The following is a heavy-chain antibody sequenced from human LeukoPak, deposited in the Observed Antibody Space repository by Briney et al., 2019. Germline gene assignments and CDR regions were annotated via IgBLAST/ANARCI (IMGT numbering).Heavy chain of an antibody. D-gene: IGHD1-26*01. CDR2: ISGSGGST. V-gene: IGHV3-23*01. CDR3: AKGSQIVGATDFDY. J-gene: IGHJ4*02. Sequence: GGSLRLSCAASGFTFSVYAMTWVRQAPGKGLQWVSGISGSGGSTYYADFVKGRFTISRDNSKNTLYLQMNSLRAEDTALYYCAKGSQIVGATDFDYWGQGTLVTVSS. CDR1: GFTFSVYA.